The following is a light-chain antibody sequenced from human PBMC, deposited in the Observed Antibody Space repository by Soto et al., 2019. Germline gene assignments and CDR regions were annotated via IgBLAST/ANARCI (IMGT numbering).Light chain of an antibody. CDR3: QQIYAAPVT. CDR2: GAS. J-gene: IGKJ1*01. V-gene: IGKV1-39*01. Sequence: DIQMTQSPSSLSASVGDRVTITCRASQSISSCLNWYQQKPGKAPNLLIYGASNLQSGVPSRFSGSESGTDFILTISSLQPEDCATYYCQQIYAAPVTFGQGTKVEIK. CDR1: QSISSC.